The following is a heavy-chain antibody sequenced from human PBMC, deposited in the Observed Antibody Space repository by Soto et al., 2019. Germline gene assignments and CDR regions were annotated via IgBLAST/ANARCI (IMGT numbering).Heavy chain of an antibody. CDR2: INPSGGST. CDR1: GYTFTSYY. J-gene: IGHJ4*02. D-gene: IGHD2-2*01. Sequence: ASVKVSCKASGYTFTSYYMHWVRQAPGQGLEWMGIINPSGGSTSYAQKFQGRVTMTRDTSTSTVYMELSSLRSEDTAVYYCARIGYCISTSCSYYFDYWGQGTLVTVSS. CDR3: ARIGYCISTSCSYYFDY. V-gene: IGHV1-46*01.